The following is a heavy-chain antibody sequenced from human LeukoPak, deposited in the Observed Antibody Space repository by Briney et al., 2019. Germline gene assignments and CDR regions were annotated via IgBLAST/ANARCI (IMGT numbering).Heavy chain of an antibody. D-gene: IGHD2-2*01. Sequence: GVSLTLSCAASRLTFSTHSMICVPQAPPKALEWVPSILSRNSYIYYADSVKGRFTIHIHNAKNSLYLQMNGMRADDTAVYCCARGSPAARSSFDYWGRGTLVTVSS. J-gene: IGHJ4*02. V-gene: IGHV3-21*01. CDR1: RLTFSTHS. CDR2: ILSRNSYI. CDR3: ARGSPAARSSFDY.